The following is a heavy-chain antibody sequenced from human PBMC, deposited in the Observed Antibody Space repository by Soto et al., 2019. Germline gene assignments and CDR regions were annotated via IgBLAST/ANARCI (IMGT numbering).Heavy chain of an antibody. Sequence: ASVKVSCKASGGTFSSYAISWVRQAPGQGLEWMGGIIPIFGTANYAQKFQGRVTITADESTSTAYMELSSLRSEDTAVYYCARVGMATIKSGYYYYGMDVWGQGTTVTV. J-gene: IGHJ6*02. V-gene: IGHV1-69*13. CDR2: IIPIFGTA. CDR1: GGTFSSYA. CDR3: ARVGMATIKSGYYYYGMDV. D-gene: IGHD5-12*01.